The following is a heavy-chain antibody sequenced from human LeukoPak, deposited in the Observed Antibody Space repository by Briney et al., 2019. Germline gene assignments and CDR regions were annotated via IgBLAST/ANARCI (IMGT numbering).Heavy chain of an antibody. D-gene: IGHD3-10*01. J-gene: IGHJ4*02. CDR2: IKQDGSEK. Sequence: GGSLRLSCAASGFTFSSYWMSWVRQAPGKGLEWVANIKQDGSEKYYVDSVKGRFTISRDNAKNSLYLQMNSLRAEDTAVYCCARMTEGGYFDYWGQGTLATVSS. V-gene: IGHV3-7*01. CDR1: GFTFSSYW. CDR3: ARMTEGGYFDY.